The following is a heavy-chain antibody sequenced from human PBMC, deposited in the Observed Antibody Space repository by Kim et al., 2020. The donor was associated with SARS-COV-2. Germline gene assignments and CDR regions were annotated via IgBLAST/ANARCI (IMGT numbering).Heavy chain of an antibody. D-gene: IGHD2-15*01. J-gene: IGHJ6*02. CDR3: ASRRDIVASKRFPGHYYYYGMDV. CDR1: GGTFSSYA. V-gene: IGHV1-69*13. CDR2: IIPIFGTA. Sequence: SVKVSCKASGGTFSSYAISWVRQAPGQGLEWMGGIIPIFGTANYAQKFQGRVTITADESTSTAYMELSSLRSEDTAVYYCASRRDIVASKRFPGHYYYYGMDVWGQGTTVTVSS.